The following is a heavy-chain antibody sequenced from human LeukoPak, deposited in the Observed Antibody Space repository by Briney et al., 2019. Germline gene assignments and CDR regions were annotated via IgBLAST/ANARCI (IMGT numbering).Heavy chain of an antibody. J-gene: IGHJ5*02. CDR1: GGSISSGDYH. D-gene: IGHD3-10*01. CDR2: IHDSGST. Sequence: SETLSLTCTVSGGSISSGDYHWNWIRQPPGKGLEWIGFIHDSGSTLYNPSLKSRIIISRDVSRNQFSLQLTSVTAADTAVYYCARGFGSGNYYYGWFDPWGQGALVTVSS. CDR3: ARGFGSGNYYYGWFDP. V-gene: IGHV4-30-4*01.